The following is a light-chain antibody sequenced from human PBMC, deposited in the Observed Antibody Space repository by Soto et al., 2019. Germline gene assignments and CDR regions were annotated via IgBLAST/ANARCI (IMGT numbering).Light chain of an antibody. CDR1: QSVSSSY. J-gene: IGKJ1*01. Sequence: EIVLTQSPGTLSLSPGERATLSCRASQSVSSSYLAWYQQKPGQAPRLLIYGESSRATGIPDRISGSGSGTDFTLTISRLEPEDFAVYYCQHYGSSLRTFGQGTKVEIK. V-gene: IGKV3-20*01. CDR3: QHYGSSLRT. CDR2: GES.